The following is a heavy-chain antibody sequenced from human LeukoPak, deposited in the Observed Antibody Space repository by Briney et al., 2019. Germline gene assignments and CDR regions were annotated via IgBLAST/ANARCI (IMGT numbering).Heavy chain of an antibody. J-gene: IGHJ6*03. CDR2: LSGSGSST. D-gene: IGHD4-17*01. Sequence: GGSLRLSYATSGFHFTNYAMSWVRQAPGKGLEWVSALSGSGSSTYYADSVKGRFTISRDTSNNTLYLQMSSLRVEDTALYYCAKAPLRFLDHYYYIDVWGKGTTVTV. CDR1: GFHFTNYA. CDR3: AKAPLRFLDHYYYIDV. V-gene: IGHV3-23*01.